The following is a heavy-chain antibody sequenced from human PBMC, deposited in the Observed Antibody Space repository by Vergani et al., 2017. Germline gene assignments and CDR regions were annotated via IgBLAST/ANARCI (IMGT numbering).Heavy chain of an antibody. CDR3: ARGGKCIIMVFPSTHL. D-gene: IGHD2-8*01. J-gene: IGHJ4*02. Sequence: QVKLEESGGGVVQPGRSLRLSCAASGFSFGNYAMHWVRQAPGKGLEWVGVISYDGTEKKYADSVNGRFTISRDNSKKMMSLQMNSLRVEDTAVYYCARGGKCIIMVFPSTHLWGQGTKVSVS. CDR1: GFSFGNYA. CDR2: ISYDGTEK. V-gene: IGHV3-30-3*01.